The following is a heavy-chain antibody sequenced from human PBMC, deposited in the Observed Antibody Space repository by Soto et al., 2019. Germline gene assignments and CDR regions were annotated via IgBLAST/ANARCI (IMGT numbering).Heavy chain of an antibody. J-gene: IGHJ4*02. CDR1: GGSIGSSSYY. Sequence: PSETLSLTCTVSGGSIGSSSYYWGWIRQPPGKGLEWIGSIYDRGSTYSNPSLKSRLTTSVDTSKNQFSLKLTSVTAADTAVYYCARHGYSSGRTYFDYWGQGTLVTAPQ. CDR3: ARHGYSSGRTYFDY. CDR2: IYDRGST. V-gene: IGHV4-39*01. D-gene: IGHD6-19*01.